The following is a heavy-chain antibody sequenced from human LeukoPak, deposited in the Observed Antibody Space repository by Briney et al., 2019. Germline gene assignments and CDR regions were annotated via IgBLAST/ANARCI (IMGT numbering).Heavy chain of an antibody. CDR2: MNPNSGNT. CDR3: ARTLPHLGTFDP. Sequence: ASVKVSCKASGYTFTSYDINWVRQATGQGLEWMGWMNPNSGNTGYAQKFQGRVTMTRDMSTSTVYMELSSLRSEDTAVYYCARTLPHLGTFDPWGQGTLVTVSS. V-gene: IGHV1-8*01. CDR1: GYTFTSYD. J-gene: IGHJ5*02. D-gene: IGHD6-13*01.